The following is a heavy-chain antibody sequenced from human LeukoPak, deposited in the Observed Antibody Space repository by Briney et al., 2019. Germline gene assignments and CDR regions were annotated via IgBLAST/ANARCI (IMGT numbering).Heavy chain of an antibody. CDR1: GGSISSSNW. D-gene: IGHD3-10*01. CDR2: IYHSGST. V-gene: IGHV4-4*02. Sequence: SETLSLTCAVSGGSISSSNWWSWVRQPPGKGLEWIGEIYHSGSTNYNPSLKSRVTISVDKSKNQFSLKLSSVTAADTAVYYCARRNYYGSGSHFDYWGQGTLVTVSS. CDR3: ARRNYYGSGSHFDY. J-gene: IGHJ4*02.